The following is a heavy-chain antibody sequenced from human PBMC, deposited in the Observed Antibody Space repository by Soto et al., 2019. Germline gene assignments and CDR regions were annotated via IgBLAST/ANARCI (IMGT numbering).Heavy chain of an antibody. V-gene: IGHV1-69*12. CDR1: GDTFTNHV. D-gene: IGHD5-12*01. Sequence: QVQLVQSGGEVKKPGSSVKVSCKASGDTFTNHVFNWVRQAPGQGLEWMGGIISLFGTPHYAQRFQGRVTITADESTATSYMQLSSLRSEDTAVYYCARDLGSGYDQGDYWGQGTLVTVSS. J-gene: IGHJ4*02. CDR3: ARDLGSGYDQGDY. CDR2: IISLFGTP.